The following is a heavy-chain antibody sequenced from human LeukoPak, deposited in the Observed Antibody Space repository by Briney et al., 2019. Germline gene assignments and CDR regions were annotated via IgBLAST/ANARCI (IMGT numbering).Heavy chain of an antibody. J-gene: IGHJ4*02. D-gene: IGHD6-13*01. V-gene: IGHV3-21*06. Sequence: GGSLRLSCAASGFTFSSYSMNWVRQAPGKGLEWVASISRTSNYIYYADSVKGRFTISRDNAKNSLYLQMNSLRAEDTAVYYCARDGVTAAGRHFDYWGQGTLVTVSS. CDR3: ARDGVTAAGRHFDY. CDR2: ISRTSNYI. CDR1: GFTFSSYS.